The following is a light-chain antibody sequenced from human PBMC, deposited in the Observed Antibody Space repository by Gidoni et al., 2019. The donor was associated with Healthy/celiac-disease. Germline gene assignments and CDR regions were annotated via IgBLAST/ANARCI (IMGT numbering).Light chain of an antibody. J-gene: IGLJ2*01. V-gene: IGLV1-44*01. CDR2: SNN. Sequence: QSVLTPPPSASGTPGQRVTISCSGISSNIGSNTVNWYQQLPGTAPKLLIYSNNQRPSGVPDRFSGSKSGTSASLAISGLQSEDEADYYCAAWDDSLNGPVFGGGTKLTVL. CDR3: AAWDDSLNGPV. CDR1: SSNIGSNT.